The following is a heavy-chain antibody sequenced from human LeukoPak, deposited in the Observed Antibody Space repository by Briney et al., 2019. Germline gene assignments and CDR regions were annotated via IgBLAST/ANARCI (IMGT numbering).Heavy chain of an antibody. CDR3: ARLGQLGDYFDY. D-gene: IGHD6-6*01. CDR1: GFTFSDYY. J-gene: IGHJ4*02. CDR2: IKQDGSEK. V-gene: IGHV3-7*01. Sequence: GGSLRLSCAASGFTFSDYYMSWIRQAPGKGLEWVANIKQDGSEKYYVDSVKGRFTISRDNAKNSLYLQMNSLRAEDTAVYYCARLGQLGDYFDYWGQGTLVTVSS.